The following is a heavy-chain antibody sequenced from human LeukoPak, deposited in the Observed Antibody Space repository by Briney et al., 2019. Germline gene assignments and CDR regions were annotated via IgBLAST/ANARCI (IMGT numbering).Heavy chain of an antibody. CDR3: AKENVASSGPFDY. CDR1: GFTFSNNA. Sequence: GGSLRLSCVASGFTFSNNAMSWGRQAPGKGLEWVSGLSGSGDTTYSADSVKGRFTISRDNSKNALYLQLGSLRAEDTAVYYCAKENVASSGPFDYWGQGTLVTVSS. J-gene: IGHJ4*02. CDR2: LSGSGDTT. V-gene: IGHV3-23*01. D-gene: IGHD1-1*01.